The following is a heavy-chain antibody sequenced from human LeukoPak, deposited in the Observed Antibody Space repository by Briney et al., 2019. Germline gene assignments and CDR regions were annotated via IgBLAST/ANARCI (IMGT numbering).Heavy chain of an antibody. CDR1: GFTFSDYY. Sequence: PGGSLRLSCAASGFTFSDYYMSWIRQAPGKGLEWVSYISSSGSTIYYADSVKGRFTISRDNAKNSLYLQMNSLRAEDTAVYYCARDRHDYVWGSWTKEYYFDYWGQGTLVTVSS. CDR3: ARDRHDYVWGSWTKEYYFDY. V-gene: IGHV3-11*01. CDR2: ISSSGSTI. D-gene: IGHD3-16*01. J-gene: IGHJ4*02.